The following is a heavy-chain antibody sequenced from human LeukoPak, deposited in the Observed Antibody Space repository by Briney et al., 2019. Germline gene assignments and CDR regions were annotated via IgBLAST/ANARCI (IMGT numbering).Heavy chain of an antibody. CDR3: LAQYYFDY. CDR1: GFSLSDAY. J-gene: IGHJ4*02. Sequence: GGSLRLSCAASGFSLSDAYMSWVRQTPGKRLEWICRIISKSDGGTTDYAAPVQGRYIISRDDSKGTLYLQLNSLRTDDTAVYYCLAQYYFDYWGRGTLVTVSS. D-gene: IGHD4-11*01. CDR2: IISKSDGGTT. V-gene: IGHV3-15*01.